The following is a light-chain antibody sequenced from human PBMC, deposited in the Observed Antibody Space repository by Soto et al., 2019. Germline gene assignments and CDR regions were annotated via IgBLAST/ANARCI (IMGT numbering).Light chain of an antibody. CDR2: GAS. J-gene: IGKJ3*01. CDR1: QSVGSDY. Sequence: ETVLTKSPGTLSLSPGERATLSCRASQSVGSDYLAWYQQKPGQAPRLLIYGASSRAAGIPDRISGSGSGTDFTLTISSLEPEDFAVYYCLDYGSSTFTFGPGTKVDIK. V-gene: IGKV3-20*01. CDR3: LDYGSSTFT.